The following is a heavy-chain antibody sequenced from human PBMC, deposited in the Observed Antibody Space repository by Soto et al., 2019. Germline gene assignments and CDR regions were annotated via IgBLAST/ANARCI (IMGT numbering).Heavy chain of an antibody. CDR1: GFTFSSYA. J-gene: IGHJ4*02. Sequence: GGSLRLSCAASGFTFSSYAMSWVRQAPGKGLEWVSAISGSGGSTYYADSVKGRFTISRDNSKNTLYLQMNSLRAEDTAVYYCAKVGRTYYYGSGSYYFDYWGQGTLATVSS. CDR3: AKVGRTYYYGSGSYYFDY. CDR2: ISGSGGST. D-gene: IGHD3-10*01. V-gene: IGHV3-23*01.